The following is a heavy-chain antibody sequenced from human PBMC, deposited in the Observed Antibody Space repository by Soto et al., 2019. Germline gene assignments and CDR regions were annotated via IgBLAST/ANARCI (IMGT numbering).Heavy chain of an antibody. CDR3: AGQLVGVDYYYGMDV. V-gene: IGHV1-69*12. CDR2: IIPIFGTA. D-gene: IGHD6-6*01. J-gene: IGHJ6*02. CDR1: GGTFSSYA. Sequence: QVQLVQSGAEVKKPGSTVKVSCTASGGTFSSYAISWVRQAPGQGLEWMGGIIPIFGTANYAQKFQGRVTITADESTSTAYMELSSVRSEDTAVYYCAGQLVGVDYYYGMDVWGQGTTVTVSS.